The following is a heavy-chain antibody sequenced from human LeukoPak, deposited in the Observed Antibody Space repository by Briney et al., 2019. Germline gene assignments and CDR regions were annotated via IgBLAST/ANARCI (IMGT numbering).Heavy chain of an antibody. CDR2: IYTTGST. CDR3: ARESKTYDGAGYYHDS. J-gene: IGHJ4*02. D-gene: IGHD3-22*01. V-gene: IGHV4-4*07. Sequence: SEILSLTCTVSGGSINNYYWSWIRQPAGKGLEWVGRIYTTGSTDYNPSLESRVSISVDTSKNLFSLHLISVTAADTAVYYCARESKTYDGAGYYHDSWGQGTLVTVSS. CDR1: GGSINNYY.